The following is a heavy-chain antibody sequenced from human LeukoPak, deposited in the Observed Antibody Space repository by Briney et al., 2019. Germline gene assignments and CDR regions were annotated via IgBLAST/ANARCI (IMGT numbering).Heavy chain of an antibody. D-gene: IGHD3-10*01. Sequence: GGSLRLSCAASGFTFSSYSMNWVRQAPGKGLEWVSSISSSSSYIYYADSVKGRFTISRDNAKNSLYLQMNSLRAEDTAVYYCARDRPITMVRGVIEYWGQGTLVTVSS. CDR2: ISSSSSYI. CDR3: ARDRPITMVRGVIEY. CDR1: GFTFSSYS. V-gene: IGHV3-21*01. J-gene: IGHJ4*02.